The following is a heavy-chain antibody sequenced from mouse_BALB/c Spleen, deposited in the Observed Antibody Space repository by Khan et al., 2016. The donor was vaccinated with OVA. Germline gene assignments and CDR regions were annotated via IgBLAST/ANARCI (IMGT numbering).Heavy chain of an antibody. J-gene: IGHJ4*01. D-gene: IGHD2-14*01. CDR3: ARAYYRYDGDYAMDY. V-gene: IGHV2-6-4*01. CDR1: GFSLSRYN. CDR2: IWGGGGT. Sequence: QVQLQQSGPGLVAPSQSLSITCTVSGFSLSRYNIHWVRQPPGKGLEWLGMIWGGGGTDYNSTLKSRLSISKDNSKNQVFLKMNSLQTDDTAMYFCARAYYRYDGDYAMDYWGQGTSVTVSS.